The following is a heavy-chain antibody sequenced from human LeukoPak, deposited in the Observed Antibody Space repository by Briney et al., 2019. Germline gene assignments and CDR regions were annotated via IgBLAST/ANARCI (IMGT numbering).Heavy chain of an antibody. D-gene: IGHD1-26*01. J-gene: IGHJ4*02. CDR1: GFTFSSYG. CDR2: IWYDGSNR. Sequence: PGRSLRLSCAASGFTFSSYGIHWVRQAPGKGLEWVALIWYDGSNRHYADSVKGRFTISRDNSKNMLYLQMNSLRAEDTAVYHCVRGSGAYYDYWGQGTLVTVTS. V-gene: IGHV3-33*01. CDR3: VRGSGAYYDY.